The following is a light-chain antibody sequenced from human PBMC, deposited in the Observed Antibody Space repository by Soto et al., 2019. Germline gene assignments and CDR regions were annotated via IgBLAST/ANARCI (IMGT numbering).Light chain of an antibody. CDR1: SSDVGGHNY. V-gene: IGLV2-14*03. Sequence: LTQPASVSGSPGQSITISCTGTSSDVGGHNYVSWYQHHPGKAPKLIIYDVTNRPSGVSNPFSGSKSGNTASLTISGLQPEDEFDYYSTSYTTCNPCQIVFLTGSNVTV. CDR3: TSYTTCNPCQIV. CDR2: DVT. J-gene: IGLJ1*01.